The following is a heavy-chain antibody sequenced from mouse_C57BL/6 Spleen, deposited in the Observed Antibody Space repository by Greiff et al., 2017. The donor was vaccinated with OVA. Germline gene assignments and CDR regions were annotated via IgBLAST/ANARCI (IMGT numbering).Heavy chain of an antibody. J-gene: IGHJ2*01. Sequence: VKLMESGAELARPGASVKLSCKASGYTFTSYGISWVKQRTGQGLEWIGEIYPRSDNTYYNEKFKGKATLTADKSSSTAYMELRSLTSEDSAVYFCARWNYGSSYFDYWGQGTTLTVSS. CDR1: GYTFTSYG. V-gene: IGHV1-81*01. CDR2: IYPRSDNT. D-gene: IGHD1-1*01. CDR3: ARWNYGSSYFDY.